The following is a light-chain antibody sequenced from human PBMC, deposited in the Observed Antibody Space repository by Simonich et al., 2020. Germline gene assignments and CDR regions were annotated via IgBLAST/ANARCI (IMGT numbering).Light chain of an antibody. Sequence: EIVLTQSPGTLSLSPGERATLSCRPSQSVSSNLAWYQQKPGQAPRLLIYGAFTRATGIPARFSGSGSGTEFTLTISSLQSEDFAVYYCQQYNNWPRTFGQGTKVEIK. J-gene: IGKJ1*01. CDR3: QQYNNWPRT. V-gene: IGKV3-15*01. CDR2: GAF. CDR1: QSVSSN.